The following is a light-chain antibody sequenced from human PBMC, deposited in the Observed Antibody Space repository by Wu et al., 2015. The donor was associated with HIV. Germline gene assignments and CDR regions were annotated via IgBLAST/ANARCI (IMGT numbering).Light chain of an antibody. Sequence: EIVMTQSPATLSVSPGERATLSCRASQSVSGNLAWYQQKPGQAPRLLIYRASTRATGIPARFSGSESGTEFTLTISTLQSEDFAVYYCQQYNDWRITFGQGTRLDIK. J-gene: IGKJ5*01. CDR1: QSVSGN. CDR2: RAS. CDR3: QQYNDWRIT. V-gene: IGKV3-15*01.